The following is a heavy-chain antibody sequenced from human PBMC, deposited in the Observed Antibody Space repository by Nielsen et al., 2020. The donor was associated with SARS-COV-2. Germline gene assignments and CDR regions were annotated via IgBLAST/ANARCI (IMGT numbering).Heavy chain of an antibody. Sequence: WIRQPPGKGLEWVAVISYDGSNKYYADSVKGRFTISRDNSKNTLYLQTNSLRAEDTAVYYCAKDPTYYDILTGYYYYYGMDVWGQGTTVTVSS. V-gene: IGHV3-30*18. CDR3: AKDPTYYDILTGYYYYYGMDV. J-gene: IGHJ6*02. CDR2: ISYDGSNK. D-gene: IGHD3-9*01.